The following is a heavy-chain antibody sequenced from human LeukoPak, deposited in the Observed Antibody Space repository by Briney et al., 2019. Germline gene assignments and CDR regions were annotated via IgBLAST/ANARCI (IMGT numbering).Heavy chain of an antibody. CDR3: ARIHRYCSGGACYVLGN. Sequence: SETLSLTCVVSGGSVSGYYWGWIRQPPGRGLEWIGYVYYSGSTNYNPSFKSRITISVDTSRNQFSLQLSSVTAADTAVYYCARIHRYCSGGACYVLGNWGQGTLVAVSS. J-gene: IGHJ4*02. V-gene: IGHV4-59*02. CDR2: VYYSGST. CDR1: GGSVSGYY. D-gene: IGHD2-15*01.